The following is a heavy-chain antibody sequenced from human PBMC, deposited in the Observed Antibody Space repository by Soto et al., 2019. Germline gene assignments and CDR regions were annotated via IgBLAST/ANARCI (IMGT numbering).Heavy chain of an antibody. CDR1: GGSISSSSYY. D-gene: IGHD6-19*01. J-gene: IGHJ6*04. CDR2: IYYSGST. Sequence: SETLSLTCTVSGGSISSSSYYWGWIRQPPGKGLEWIGSIYYSGSTYYNPSLKSRVTISVDTSKNQFSLKLSSVTAADTAVYYCARHYRLSAVARSGMDVWGKGTTVTVSS. V-gene: IGHV4-39*01. CDR3: ARHYRLSAVARSGMDV.